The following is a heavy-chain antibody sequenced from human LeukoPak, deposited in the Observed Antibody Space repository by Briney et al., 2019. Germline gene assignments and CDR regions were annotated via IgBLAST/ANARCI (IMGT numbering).Heavy chain of an antibody. CDR1: GDSVSSNSAA. Sequence: SQTLSLTCAISGDSVSSNSAAWSWIRQSPSRGLEWLGRTYYKSKWYNDYAVSVKSRISINSDTSKNQFSLQLKSVTPEDTAMYYCASSTGATDAFDFWGQGTMVTVSS. CDR3: ASSTGATDAFDF. V-gene: IGHV6-1*01. D-gene: IGHD7-27*01. CDR2: TYYKSKWYN. J-gene: IGHJ3*01.